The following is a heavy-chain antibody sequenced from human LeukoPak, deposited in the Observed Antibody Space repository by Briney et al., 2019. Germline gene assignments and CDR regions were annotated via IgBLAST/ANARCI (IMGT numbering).Heavy chain of an antibody. D-gene: IGHD3-22*01. J-gene: IGHJ4*02. CDR2: INPSDGTT. V-gene: IGHV1-46*01. CDR3: ARAPANKYDSRLTEDY. CDR1: GYTFSSYY. Sequence: ASVKVSCKASGYTFSSYYIHWVRQAPGQGLEWMGIINPSDGTTSHTQKFQGRVTMTRDTSTSTVYMELSSLRSEDTAVDYCARAPANKYDSRLTEDYWGQGTLVTVSS.